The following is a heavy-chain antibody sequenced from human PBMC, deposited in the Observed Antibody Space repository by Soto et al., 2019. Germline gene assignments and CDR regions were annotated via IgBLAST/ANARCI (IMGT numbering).Heavy chain of an antibody. CDR1: GDSISTVDYF. CDR3: ARGRYCLTGRCFPNWFDS. V-gene: IGHV4-30-4*01. Sequence: SETLSLTCSVSGDSISTVDYFWAWIRQPPGQALEYIGYIYKSTTTYYNPSSESRVAISLDTSKSQFSLTVTSVTAADTAVYFCARGRYCLTGRCFPNWFDSWGQGTLVTVSS. CDR2: IYKSTTT. D-gene: IGHD2-15*01. J-gene: IGHJ5*01.